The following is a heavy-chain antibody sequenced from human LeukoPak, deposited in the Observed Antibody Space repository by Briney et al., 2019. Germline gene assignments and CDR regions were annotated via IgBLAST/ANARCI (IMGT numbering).Heavy chain of an antibody. CDR3: ARQVLSSGWYFDY. CDR1: GGSISCSSYY. D-gene: IGHD6-19*01. Sequence: PSETLSLTCNVSGGSISCSSYYWGWIRQPPGKGPEWIGSIYYSGSTYYNSSLKSRVTISVDTSKNQFSLKLTSVTAADTAVYYCARQVLSSGWYFDYWGQGTLVTVAS. V-gene: IGHV4-39*01. J-gene: IGHJ4*02. CDR2: IYYSGST.